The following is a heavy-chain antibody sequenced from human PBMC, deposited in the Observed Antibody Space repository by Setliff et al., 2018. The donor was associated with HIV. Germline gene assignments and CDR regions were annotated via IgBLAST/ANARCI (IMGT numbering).Heavy chain of an antibody. Sequence: SETLSLTCTVSGGSISSYYWSWIRQPPGKGLEWIGYIYYSGSTKYNPSLKSRVTISADTSKNQFSLKLSSVTAADTAVYYCARGHYYDGSGYYLRAFDIWGQGTMVTVSS. CDR1: GGSISSYY. CDR2: IYYSGST. J-gene: IGHJ3*02. CDR3: ARGHYYDGSGYYLRAFDI. V-gene: IGHV4-59*01. D-gene: IGHD3-22*01.